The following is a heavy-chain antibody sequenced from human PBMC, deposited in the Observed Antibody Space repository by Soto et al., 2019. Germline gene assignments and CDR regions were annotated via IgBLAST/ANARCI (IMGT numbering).Heavy chain of an antibody. CDR1: GHTFTGHH. CDR3: GLEPTGTGGFDY. D-gene: IGHD7-27*01. Sequence: ASVKVSCKASGHTFTGHHMHWVRQAPVQGLEWMGYIDLDSRNTRYAQKFQGRLTTTRDTSITTAYMELSGLRSDDTAVYYCGLEPTGTGGFDYWGQGTLVTVSS. J-gene: IGHJ4*02. V-gene: IGHV1-2*02. CDR2: IDLDSRNT.